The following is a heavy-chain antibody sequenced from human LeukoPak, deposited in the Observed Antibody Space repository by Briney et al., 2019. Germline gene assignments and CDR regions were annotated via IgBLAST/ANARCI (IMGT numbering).Heavy chain of an antibody. V-gene: IGHV3-30-3*01. CDR3: ARAGDGYNL. D-gene: IGHD5-24*01. Sequence: GGSLRLSCAASGFTFSSYAMHWVRQAPGKGLEWVAVISYDGSNKYYADSVKGRFTISRDNAKNTLYLQMNSLRAEDTAVYYCARAGDGYNLWGQGTLVTVSS. J-gene: IGHJ4*02. CDR1: GFTFSSYA. CDR2: ISYDGSNK.